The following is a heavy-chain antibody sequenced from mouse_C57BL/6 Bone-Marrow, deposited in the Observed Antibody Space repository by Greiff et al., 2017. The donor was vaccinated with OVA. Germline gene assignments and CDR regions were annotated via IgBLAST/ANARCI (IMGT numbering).Heavy chain of an antibody. CDR3: TSGYYAMDY. CDR1: GFSLTSYG. CDR2: IWGVGST. J-gene: IGHJ4*01. V-gene: IGHV2-6*01. Sequence: QVQLKESGPGLVAPSQSLSITCTVSGFSLTSYGVDWVRQSPGKGLEWLGVIWGVGSTNYTSALKSRLSISKDNSTSQVFLKMNSLQTDDTAMYYCTSGYYAMDYWGQGTSVTVSS.